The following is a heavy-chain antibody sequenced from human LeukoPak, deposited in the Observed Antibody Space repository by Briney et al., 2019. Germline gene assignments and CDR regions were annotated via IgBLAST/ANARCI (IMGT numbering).Heavy chain of an antibody. CDR3: ARGTGYCLDP. Sequence: PGGSLRLSCAASGFTFSSYEMNWVRQAPGKGLEWVSYISSSGSTIYYADSVKGRFTLSGDNAKNSLYLQMNSLRAEDTAVYYCARGTGYCLDPWGQGTLVTVSS. D-gene: IGHD7-27*01. CDR1: GFTFSSYE. CDR2: ISSSGSTI. V-gene: IGHV3-48*03. J-gene: IGHJ5*02.